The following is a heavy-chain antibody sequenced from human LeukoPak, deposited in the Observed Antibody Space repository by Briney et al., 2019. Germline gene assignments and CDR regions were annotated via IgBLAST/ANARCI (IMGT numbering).Heavy chain of an antibody. J-gene: IGHJ5*02. V-gene: IGHV1-24*01. CDR2: FDPEDGET. Sequence: ASVKVSCKVSGYTLTELSMHWVRQAPGKGLEWMGGFDPEDGETIYAQKSQGRVTMTEDTSTDTAYMELSSLRSEDTAVYYCARGTRVYKWNLGFDPWGQGTLVTVSS. D-gene: IGHD1-7*01. CDR1: GYTLTELS. CDR3: ARGTRVYKWNLGFDP.